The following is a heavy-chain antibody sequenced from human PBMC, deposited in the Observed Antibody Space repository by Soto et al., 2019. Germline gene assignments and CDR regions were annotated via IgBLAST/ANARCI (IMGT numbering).Heavy chain of an antibody. CDR1: GFSFSDYD. CDR3: ARDLYGLDV. J-gene: IGHJ6*02. Sequence: QVQLVESGGGLVNPGGSLRLSCAATGFSFSDYDMTWIRQAPGQGLERLSYISRTDSSKYYAGSVKGRFTISVDSAKRSVYLQMNSLRADDTAVYYCARDLYGLDVWGQGTTVIVSS. CDR2: ISRTDSSK. V-gene: IGHV3-11*01.